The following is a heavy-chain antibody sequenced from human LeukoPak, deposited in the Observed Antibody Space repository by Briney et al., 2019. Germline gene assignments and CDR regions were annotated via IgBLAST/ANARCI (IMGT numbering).Heavy chain of an antibody. CDR1: GFTFDDYA. V-gene: IGHV3-9*01. CDR2: ISWNSGSI. J-gene: IGHJ4*02. Sequence: PGGSLRLSCAASGFTFDDYAMHWVRQAPGKGLEWVSGISWNSGSIGYADSVKGRFTISRDNAKNSLYLQMNSLRAEDTALYYCAKDYSPYDSSGYWGQGTLVTVSS. CDR3: AKDYSPYDSSGY. D-gene: IGHD3-22*01.